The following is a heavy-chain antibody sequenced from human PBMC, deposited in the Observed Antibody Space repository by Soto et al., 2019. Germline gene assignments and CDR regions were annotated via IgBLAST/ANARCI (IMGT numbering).Heavy chain of an antibody. V-gene: IGHV4-31*03. CDR1: GGSISSGDYY. Sequence: QVQLQESGPGLVKPSQTLSLTCTVSGGSISSGDYYWTWIRQHPGKGLEWIGYIYYSGSTYHNPSLKSRIVMSIDMSKNQFSLKLSSVTAADTAVYYCARAAATDGRDRYFDLWGRVTLVTVSS. CDR2: IYYSGST. J-gene: IGHJ2*01. D-gene: IGHD6-13*01. CDR3: ARAAATDGRDRYFDL.